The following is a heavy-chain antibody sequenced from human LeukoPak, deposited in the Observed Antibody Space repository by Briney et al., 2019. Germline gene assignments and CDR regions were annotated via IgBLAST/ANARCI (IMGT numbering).Heavy chain of an antibody. CDR1: GFTFDDYG. CDR3: ARDYSRLIMIGGHDY. V-gene: IGHV3-20*04. D-gene: IGHD3-22*01. CDR2: INWNGGST. Sequence: GGSLRLSCAASGFTFDDYGMSWVRQAPGKWLEWVSRINWNGGSTGYADSVKGRFTISRDNAKNSLYLQMNSLRAEDTALYYCARDYSRLIMIGGHDYWGQGTLVTVSS. J-gene: IGHJ4*02.